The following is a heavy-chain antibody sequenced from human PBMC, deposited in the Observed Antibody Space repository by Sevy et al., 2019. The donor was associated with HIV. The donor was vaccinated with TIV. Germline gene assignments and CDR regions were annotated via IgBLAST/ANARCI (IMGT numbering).Heavy chain of an antibody. CDR2: ISGSGGST. D-gene: IGHD2-15*01. V-gene: IGHV3-23*01. CDR1: GFTFSSYA. CDR3: AKDVTGSLGYYNY. J-gene: IGHJ4*02. Sequence: GESLKISCAASGFTFSSYAMSWVRQAPGKGLEWVSAISGSGGSTYYADSVKGRFTISRDNSKNTLYLQMNSLRAEDTAVYYCAKDVTGSLGYYNYGGQGTLVTVSS.